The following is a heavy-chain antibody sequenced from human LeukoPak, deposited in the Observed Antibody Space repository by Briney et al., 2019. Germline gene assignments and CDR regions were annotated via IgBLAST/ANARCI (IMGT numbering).Heavy chain of an antibody. J-gene: IGHJ4*02. Sequence: SETLSLTCTVSGGSISSYYWSWIRQPPGKGLEWIGYFSYSGSTHYNPSLESRVTISIDTSKNHFSLKLTSVTAADTAVYYCAKVAYGYGYFDYWGQGTLVTVSS. V-gene: IGHV4-59*01. CDR2: FSYSGST. CDR3: AKVAYGYGYFDY. D-gene: IGHD5-18*01. CDR1: GGSISSYY.